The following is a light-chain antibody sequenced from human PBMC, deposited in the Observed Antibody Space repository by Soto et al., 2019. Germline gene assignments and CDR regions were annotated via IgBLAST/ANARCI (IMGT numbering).Light chain of an antibody. Sequence: QSALTQPASVSGSPGQSITISCTGTSSDVRSSNLVSWYQQHPGKAPKLMIYEVSKRPSGVSNRFSGSKSGNTASLTISGLQAEDEADYYCCSYAGSSSYVFGTGTKLTVL. CDR2: EVS. CDR1: SSDVRSSNL. J-gene: IGLJ1*01. V-gene: IGLV2-23*02. CDR3: CSYAGSSSYV.